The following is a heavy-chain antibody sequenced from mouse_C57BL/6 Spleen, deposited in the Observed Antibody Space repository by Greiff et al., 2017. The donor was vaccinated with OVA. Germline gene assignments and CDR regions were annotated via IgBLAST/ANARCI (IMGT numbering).Heavy chain of an antibody. CDR1: GFTFSDYG. Sequence: EVMLVESGGGLVKPGGSLKLSCAASGFTFSDYGMHWVRQAPEQGLEWVAYISSGSSTIYYADTVKGRFTISSDNAKNTLFLQMTSLRSEDTAMYYCARGGYYYGSSYWYFEVWGTGTTVTVSS. V-gene: IGHV5-17*01. J-gene: IGHJ1*03. D-gene: IGHD1-1*01. CDR2: ISSGSSTI. CDR3: ARGGYYYGSSYWYFEV.